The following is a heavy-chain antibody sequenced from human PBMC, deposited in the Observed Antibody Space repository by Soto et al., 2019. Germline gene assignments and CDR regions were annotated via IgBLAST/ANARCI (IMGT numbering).Heavy chain of an antibody. CDR2: ISSSSSYI. Sequence: GGSLRLSCAASGFTFSSYSMNWVRQAPGKGLEWVSSISSSSSYIYYADSVKGRFTISRDNAKNSLYLQMNSLRAEDTAVYYCARERLGKAAAKNWFDPWGQRTLVTVSS. V-gene: IGHV3-21*01. CDR1: GFTFSSYS. D-gene: IGHD6-13*01. J-gene: IGHJ5*02. CDR3: ARERLGKAAAKNWFDP.